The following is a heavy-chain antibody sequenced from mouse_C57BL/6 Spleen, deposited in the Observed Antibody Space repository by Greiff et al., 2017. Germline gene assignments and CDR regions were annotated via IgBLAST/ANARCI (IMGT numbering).Heavy chain of an antibody. V-gene: IGHV7-3*01. CDR2: IRNKANGYTT. Sequence: DVKLVESGGGLVQPGGSLSLSCAASGFTFTDYYMSWVRQPPGKALEWLGFIRNKANGYTTEYSASVKGRFTISRDNSQSILYLQMNALRAEDSATYYCARFYSNSYYYAMDYWGQGTSVTVSS. D-gene: IGHD2-5*01. CDR3: ARFYSNSYYYAMDY. CDR1: GFTFTDYY. J-gene: IGHJ4*01.